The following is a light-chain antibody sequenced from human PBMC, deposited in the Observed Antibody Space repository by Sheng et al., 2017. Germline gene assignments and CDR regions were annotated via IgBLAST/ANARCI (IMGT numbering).Light chain of an antibody. Sequence: IQLTQSPASLSASVGDRVTITCRASQDIGSFLAWFQQKPGKAPKLLIFVASTLQSGVPSRFSGSGSGTDFTLTISSLQPEDFATYYCQKYDSSPPAFGQGSKVEIK. V-gene: IGKV1-9*01. CDR2: VAS. CDR3: QKYDSSPPA. J-gene: IGKJ1*01. CDR1: QDIGSF.